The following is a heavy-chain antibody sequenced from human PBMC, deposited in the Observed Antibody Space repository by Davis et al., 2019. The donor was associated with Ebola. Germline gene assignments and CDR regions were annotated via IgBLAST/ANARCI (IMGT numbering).Heavy chain of an antibody. CDR2: ISLNSGST. CDR1: GFTFTDYY. CDR3: AREDIIVILGTTGPTYLDY. D-gene: IGHD4-17*01. Sequence: ASVKVSCKASGFTFTDYYMHWERQAPGQGPEWMGWISLNSGSTTYSNKFQGRVTMTRDTSINTAHMELRSLTSDDTAVYYCAREDIIVILGTTGPTYLDYWGQGTLVTVSS. J-gene: IGHJ4*01. V-gene: IGHV1-2*02.